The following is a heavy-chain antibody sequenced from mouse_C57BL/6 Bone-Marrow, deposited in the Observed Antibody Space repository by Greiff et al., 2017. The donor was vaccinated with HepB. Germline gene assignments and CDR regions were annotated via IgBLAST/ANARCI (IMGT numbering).Heavy chain of an antibody. D-gene: IGHD2-3*01. CDR2: IHPNSGST. V-gene: IGHV1-64*01. CDR3: AYDGYYDYAMDY. Sequence: QVQLQQPGAELVKPGASVKLSCKASGYTFTSYWMHWVKQRPGQGLEWIGMIHPNSGSTNYNEKFKSKATMTVDKSANTAYMQLSSLTTEDSAVYYWAYDGYYDYAMDYWGQGTSVTVSS. J-gene: IGHJ4*01. CDR1: GYTFTSYW.